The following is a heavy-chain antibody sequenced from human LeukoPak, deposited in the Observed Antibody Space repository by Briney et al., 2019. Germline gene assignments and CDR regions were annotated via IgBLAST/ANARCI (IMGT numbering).Heavy chain of an antibody. D-gene: IGHD3-22*01. V-gene: IGHV3-23*01. CDR1: GFTFSNYA. CDR2: ISASGSDR. Sequence: GGSLRLSCAASGFTFSNYAMTWVRQAPGKGLECVSIISASGSDRYYADSVKGRFTISRDNFHNTLHLQMSSLGADDTAVYYCAKTSGYSRDAFDIWGQGTMVTVSS. CDR3: AKTSGYSRDAFDI. J-gene: IGHJ3*02.